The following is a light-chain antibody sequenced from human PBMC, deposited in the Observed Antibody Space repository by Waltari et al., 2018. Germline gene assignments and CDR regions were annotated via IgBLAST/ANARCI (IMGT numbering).Light chain of an antibody. CDR3: LQDYSYPRT. CDR2: GAY. V-gene: IGKV1-6*01. J-gene: IGKJ1*01. CDR1: QGIRNH. Sequence: AIQMNQSPPSLSASVGDTVTITCRASQGIRNHLGWYQQKRRKAPRLLIYGAYILQSEVPSRFSGSAEGTDFTLTSSSLQPEDFATYVCLQDYSYPRTFRRGPKVEFQ.